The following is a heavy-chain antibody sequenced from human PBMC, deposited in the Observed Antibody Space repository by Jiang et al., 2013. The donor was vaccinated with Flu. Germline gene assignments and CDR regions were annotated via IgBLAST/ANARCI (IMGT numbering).Heavy chain of an antibody. D-gene: IGHD4-17*01. V-gene: IGHV1-2*04. Sequence: AQKFQGWVTMTRDTSISTAYMELSRLRSDDTAVYYCARAYDYGVIDYWGQGTLVTVSS. J-gene: IGHJ4*02. CDR3: ARAYDYGVIDY.